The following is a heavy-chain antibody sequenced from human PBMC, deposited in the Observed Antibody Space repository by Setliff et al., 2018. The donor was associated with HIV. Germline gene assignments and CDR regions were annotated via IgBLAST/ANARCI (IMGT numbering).Heavy chain of an antibody. J-gene: IGHJ4*02. Sequence: GGSLRLSCAASGFNFGSYSLNWVRQAPGKGMEWVSYINRYGPTIYYADSEKGRFTISRDDAKNSLYLHMDSLRAEDTAVYYCVTVGAYDSSGYYRYWSQGALVTVSS. CDR2: INRYGPTI. CDR3: VTVGAYDSSGYYRY. V-gene: IGHV3-48*01. D-gene: IGHD3-22*01. CDR1: GFNFGSYS.